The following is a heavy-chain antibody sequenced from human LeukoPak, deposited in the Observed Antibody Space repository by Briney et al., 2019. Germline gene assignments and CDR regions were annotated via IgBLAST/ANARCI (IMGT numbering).Heavy chain of an antibody. Sequence: GGSLRLSCAASGLSISDYYMSWIRQAPGEGLQWISYISSVTSAIHYADSMKGRFTMSRDNAKNSVYLQMNSLRTEDTAMYFCVSTPAIRRLNFWGQGTLVTVSS. CDR1: GLSISDYY. CDR2: ISSVTSAI. D-gene: IGHD2-2*02. J-gene: IGHJ4*02. V-gene: IGHV3-11*01. CDR3: VSTPAIRRLNF.